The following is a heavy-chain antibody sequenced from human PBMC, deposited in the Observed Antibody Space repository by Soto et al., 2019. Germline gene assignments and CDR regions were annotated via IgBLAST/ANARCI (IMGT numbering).Heavy chain of an antibody. CDR3: ARISGQWLAFDY. V-gene: IGHV4-39*01. D-gene: IGHD6-19*01. Sequence: QLQLQESGPGLVKPSETLSLTCTVSGGSISSSSYYWGWIRQPPGKGLEWIGSIYYSGSTYYNPSLKSRVTISVDTSKNQFSLKLSSVTAADTAVYYCARISGQWLAFDYWGQGTLVTVSS. CDR2: IYYSGST. J-gene: IGHJ4*02. CDR1: GGSISSSSYY.